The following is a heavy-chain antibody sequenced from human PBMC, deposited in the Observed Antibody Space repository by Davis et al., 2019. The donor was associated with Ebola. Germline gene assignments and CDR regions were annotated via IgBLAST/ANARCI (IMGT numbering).Heavy chain of an antibody. CDR1: GGSISSGGYS. V-gene: IGHV4-30-2*03. CDR3: ARHSLWFRELLYLRPGGMDV. D-gene: IGHD3-10*01. Sequence: SETLSLTCAVSGGSISSGGYSWSWIRQPPGKGLEWIGYIYHSGSTYYNPSLKSRVTISVDTSKNQFSLKLSSVTAADTAVYYCARHSLWFRELLYLRPGGMDVWGQGTTVTVSS. CDR2: IYHSGST. J-gene: IGHJ6*02.